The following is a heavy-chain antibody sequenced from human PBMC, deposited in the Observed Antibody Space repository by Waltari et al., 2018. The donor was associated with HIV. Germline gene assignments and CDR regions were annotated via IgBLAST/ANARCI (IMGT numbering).Heavy chain of an antibody. CDR3: ARDRMRGVVVVPAAIPLDV. Sequence: QVQLQESGPGLVKPSQTLSLTCTVPGGSISSGGYYWSWIRQPPGKGLEWIGYIYYSGSTYYNPSLKSRVTISVDTSKNQFSLKLSSVTAADTAVYYCARDRMRGVVVVPAAIPLDVWGQGTTVTVSS. D-gene: IGHD2-2*02. CDR2: IYYSGST. V-gene: IGHV4-31*03. CDR1: GGSISSGGYY. J-gene: IGHJ6*02.